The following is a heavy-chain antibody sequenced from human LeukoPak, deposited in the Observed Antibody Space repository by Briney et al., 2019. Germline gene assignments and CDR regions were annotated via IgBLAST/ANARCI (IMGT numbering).Heavy chain of an antibody. J-gene: IGHJ4*02. D-gene: IGHD2-2*01. CDR1: GYTFTGYY. CDR2: INPNSGDT. CDR3: AREAGCSSASCEIDF. Sequence: GASVKVSCKASGYTFTGYYLHWVRQAPGQGLEWMGWINPNSGDTHYAQKFQGRVNMTRDTSISTAYMGLNRLRSDDTAVYYCAREAGCSSASCEIDFWGQGALVTVSS. V-gene: IGHV1-2*02.